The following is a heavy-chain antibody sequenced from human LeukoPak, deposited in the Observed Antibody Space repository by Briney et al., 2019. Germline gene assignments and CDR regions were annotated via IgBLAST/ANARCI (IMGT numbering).Heavy chain of an antibody. CDR2: ISSSSSYI. Sequence: PGGSLRLSCAASGFTFSSYSMTWVRQAPGKGLEWVSSISSSSSYIYYADSVKGRFTISRDNAKNSLYLQMNSLRAEDTAVYYCASGGYCSSTSCYWGQGTLVTVSS. CDR3: ASGGYCSSTSCY. V-gene: IGHV3-21*01. D-gene: IGHD2-2*01. J-gene: IGHJ4*02. CDR1: GFTFSSYS.